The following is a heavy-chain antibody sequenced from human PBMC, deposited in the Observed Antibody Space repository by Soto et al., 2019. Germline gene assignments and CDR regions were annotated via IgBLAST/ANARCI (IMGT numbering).Heavy chain of an antibody. CDR3: ARRRVTGTRAFDM. CDR2: ISWNKRPI. J-gene: IGHJ3*02. CDR1: QFTFGNDA. Sequence: EVQLVESGGGLAQPGRSLRLSCEASQFTFGNDAMHWVRQAPGKGLEWVSGISWNKRPIGYADSVKGRFTISKDNDKNSLFLQMNGLRPADTAFYYCARRRVTGTRAFDMWGQGTMVTVSS. V-gene: IGHV3-9*01. D-gene: IGHD1-20*01.